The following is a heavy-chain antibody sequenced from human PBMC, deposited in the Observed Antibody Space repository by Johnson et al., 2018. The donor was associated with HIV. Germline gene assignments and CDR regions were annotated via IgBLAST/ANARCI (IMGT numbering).Heavy chain of an antibody. CDR3: ARVRRQLVRLSAFDI. D-gene: IGHD6-6*01. V-gene: IGHV3-7*01. Sequence: VQLVESGGGLVQPGGSLRLSCAASRITFSRYWMTWVRQAPGKGLEWVANIKQDGSEKYYVDSVKGRFTISRDNAKNSLHLQMNSLRAEDTAVYFCARVRRQLVRLSAFDIWGQGTMVTVSS. CDR1: RITFSRYW. J-gene: IGHJ3*02. CDR2: IKQDGSEK.